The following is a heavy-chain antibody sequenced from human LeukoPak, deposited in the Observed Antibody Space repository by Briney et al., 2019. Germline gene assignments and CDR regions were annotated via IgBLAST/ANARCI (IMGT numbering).Heavy chain of an antibody. D-gene: IGHD4-17*01. Sequence: SVKVSCKTSGGTFNNSAISWVRQAPGQGLEWLGGIMPLFGTAGYAQKFQGRVAITKDESTRTVYLELTSLTSDDTAVYYCARDVHGDYGSGWFDPWGQGTLVSVSS. CDR1: GGTFNNSA. V-gene: IGHV1-69*05. CDR2: IMPLFGTA. CDR3: ARDVHGDYGSGWFDP. J-gene: IGHJ5*02.